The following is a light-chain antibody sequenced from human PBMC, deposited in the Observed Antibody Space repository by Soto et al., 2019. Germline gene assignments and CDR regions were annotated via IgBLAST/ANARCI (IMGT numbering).Light chain of an antibody. V-gene: IGKV4-1*01. CDR1: HSVLYSSNNKNY. J-gene: IGKJ3*01. CDR3: KQYYSNRVT. CDR2: WSS. Sequence: IVISESPYSLAVSLGERATINCKSSHSVLYSSNNKNYLAWYHQKQGQPPKLLIYWSSTRESGVPDQLTPSGSAKDFNLNLSRLQHEDVAVYYCKQYYSNRVTFG.